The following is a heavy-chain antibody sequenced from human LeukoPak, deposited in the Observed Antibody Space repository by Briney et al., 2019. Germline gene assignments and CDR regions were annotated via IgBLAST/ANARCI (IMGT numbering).Heavy chain of an antibody. CDR2: INPNSGGT. CDR3: ARDYGGNSLFDY. Sequence: PEASVKVSCKASGYTFTGYFMHWVRQAPGQGLEWMGWINPNSGGTNYAQKFQGRVTMTRDTSISTAYMELSRLRSDDTAVYYCARDYGGNSLFDYWGQGTLVTVSS. J-gene: IGHJ4*02. D-gene: IGHD4-23*01. V-gene: IGHV1-2*02. CDR1: GYTFTGYF.